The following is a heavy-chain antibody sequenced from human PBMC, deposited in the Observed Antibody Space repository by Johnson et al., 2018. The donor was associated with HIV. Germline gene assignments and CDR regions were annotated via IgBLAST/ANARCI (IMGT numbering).Heavy chain of an antibody. J-gene: IGHJ3*02. V-gene: IGHV3-30*04. CDR3: ARGDIGWNDDFAFDI. D-gene: IGHD1-1*01. CDR1: GFTFSSYA. Sequence: QVQLVESGGGLVQPEGSLRLSCAASGFTFSSYAMHWVRQAPGKGLEWVAVISYDGSNKYYADSVKGRFTISRDNSKNTLYLQMNSLRGEDTAVYYCARGDIGWNDDFAFDIWGQGTMVTVSS. CDR2: ISYDGSNK.